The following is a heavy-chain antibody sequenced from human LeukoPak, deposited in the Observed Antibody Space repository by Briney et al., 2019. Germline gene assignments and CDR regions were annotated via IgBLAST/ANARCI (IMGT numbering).Heavy chain of an antibody. CDR3: ARQRNIAARPRGNFDY. D-gene: IGHD6-6*01. CDR1: GYSFTNYW. J-gene: IGHJ4*02. Sequence: GESLKISCKGSGYSFTNYWIGWVRQMPGKGLEWMGIIYPGDSDTRYSPSFQGQVTISADKSISTAYLQWSSLKASDTAMYYCARQRNIAARPRGNFDYWGQGTLVTVSS. V-gene: IGHV5-51*01. CDR2: IYPGDSDT.